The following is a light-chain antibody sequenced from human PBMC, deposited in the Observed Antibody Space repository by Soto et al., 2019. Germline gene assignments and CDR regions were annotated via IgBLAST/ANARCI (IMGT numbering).Light chain of an antibody. CDR2: VAS. CDR3: QQYNHWWT. J-gene: IGKJ1*01. Sequence: EIVMTQSPATLSVSPGERATLSCRASQSVSTNLVWYQQKPGQAPRLLIYVASTRATGVPGRFSGTGSGTEFTLTISSLQSEDSAVYYCQQYNHWWTFGQGTKVEI. V-gene: IGKV3-15*01. CDR1: QSVSTN.